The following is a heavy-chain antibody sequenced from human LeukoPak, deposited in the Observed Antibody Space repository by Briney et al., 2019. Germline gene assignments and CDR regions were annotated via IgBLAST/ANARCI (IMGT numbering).Heavy chain of an antibody. V-gene: IGHV3-48*03. J-gene: IGHJ5*02. CDR3: ARDAGGRTQREGWFDP. CDR2: ISSSGSTI. Sequence: GGSLRLSCAASGFTFSSYEMNWVRQAPGKGLEWVSYISSSGSTIYYADSVKGRFTISRDNAKNLLYLQMNSLRVEDTAIYYCARDAGGRTQREGWFDPWGQGTLVTVSS. CDR1: GFTFSSYE. D-gene: IGHD1-1*01.